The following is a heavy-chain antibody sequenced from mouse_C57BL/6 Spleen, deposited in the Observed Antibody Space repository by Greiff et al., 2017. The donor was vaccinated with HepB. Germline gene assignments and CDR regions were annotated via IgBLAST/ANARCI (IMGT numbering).Heavy chain of an antibody. V-gene: IGHV5-9-1*02. CDR3: TRDLYGSSFAY. CDR1: GFTFSSYA. D-gene: IGHD1-1*01. J-gene: IGHJ3*01. CDR2: ISSGGDYI. Sequence: EVKLMESGEGLVKPGGSLKLSCAASGFTFSSYAMSWVRQTPEKRLEWVAYISSGGDYIYYADTVKGRFTISRDNARNTLYLQMSSLKSEDTAMYYCTRDLYGSSFAYWGQGTLVTASA.